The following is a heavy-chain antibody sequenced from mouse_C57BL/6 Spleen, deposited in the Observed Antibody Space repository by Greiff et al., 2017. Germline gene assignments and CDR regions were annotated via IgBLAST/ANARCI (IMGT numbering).Heavy chain of an antibody. J-gene: IGHJ1*03. V-gene: IGHV5-4*01. Sequence: EVQGVESGGGLVKPGGSLKLSCAASGFTFSSYAMPWVRQTPEKGLEWVATISDGGSYTYYPGNRKGRFTLSRDNAKKDLYLQMSHLKSEDTAMYYCARGDYSSSRTGYFDVWGTGTTVTVSS. CDR3: ARGDYSSSRTGYFDV. CDR2: ISDGGSYT. D-gene: IGHD1-1*01. CDR1: GFTFSSYA.